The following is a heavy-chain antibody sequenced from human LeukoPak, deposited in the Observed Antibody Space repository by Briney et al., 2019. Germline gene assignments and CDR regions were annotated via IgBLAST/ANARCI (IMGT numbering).Heavy chain of an antibody. CDR3: ASPYGSGRPLNY. Sequence: ASVKVSCKASGYTFTSYGISWVRQAPGQGLEWMGWIGAYNDNTNYAQKLQGRVTMTTDTSTSTAYMELRSLRSDDTAVYYCASPYGSGRPLNYWGQGTLVTVSS. V-gene: IGHV1-18*01. D-gene: IGHD3-10*01. J-gene: IGHJ4*02. CDR2: IGAYNDNT. CDR1: GYTFTSYG.